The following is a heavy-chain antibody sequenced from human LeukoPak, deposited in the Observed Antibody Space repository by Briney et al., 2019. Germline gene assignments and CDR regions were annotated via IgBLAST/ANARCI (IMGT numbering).Heavy chain of an antibody. J-gene: IGHJ4*02. CDR3: AKDGDIVASRYYFDY. CDR2: ISWNSGSI. V-gene: IGHV3-9*03. CDR1: GFTFDEDA. D-gene: IGHD5-12*01. Sequence: GGSLRLSCAASGFTFDEDAMHWVRQAPGKGLEWVSGISWNSGSISYADSVKGRFTISRDNAKNSLYLQMNSLRAEDMALYYCAKDGDIVASRYYFDYWGQGTLVTVSS.